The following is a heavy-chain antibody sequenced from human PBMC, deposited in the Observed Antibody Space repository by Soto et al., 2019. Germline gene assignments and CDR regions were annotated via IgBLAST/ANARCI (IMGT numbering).Heavy chain of an antibody. D-gene: IGHD6-13*01. V-gene: IGHV4-59*01. CDR3: ARGLEQQLGYYFDY. J-gene: IGHJ4*02. CDR2: IYYSGST. Sequence: TSETLSLTCTVSGGSISSYYWSWIRQPPGKGLEWIGYIYYSGSTNYNPSLKSRVTISVDTSKNQFSLKLSSVTAADTAVYYCARGLEQQLGYYFDYWGQGTLVTVSS. CDR1: GGSISSYY.